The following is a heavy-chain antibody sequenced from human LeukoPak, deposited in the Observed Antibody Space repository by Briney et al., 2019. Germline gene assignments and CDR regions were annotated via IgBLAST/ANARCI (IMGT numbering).Heavy chain of an antibody. V-gene: IGHV3-23*01. CDR3: EKGPGGYPVLGMLYDY. J-gene: IGHJ4*02. D-gene: IGHD3-16*01. CDR1: GFTFSSYA. Sequence: GGSLRLSCAASGFTFSSYAMSWVRQAPGKGLEWVSAISGSGGSTYYADSVKGRFTISRDNSKNTLYLQMNSLRAEDTAVYYCEKGPGGYPVLGMLYDYWGQGTLVTVSS. CDR2: ISGSGGST.